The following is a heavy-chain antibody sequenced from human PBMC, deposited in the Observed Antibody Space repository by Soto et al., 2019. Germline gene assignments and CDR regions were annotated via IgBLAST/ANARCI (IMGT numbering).Heavy chain of an antibody. Sequence: GASVKVSCKASGYTFRNFGISWVRQAPGQGLEWMGWISAYNANANYAQKFQGRLTMTADTSTSTAYMELRSRRSDDTAVYYCAREKSGFDYWGQGTLVTVSS. J-gene: IGHJ4*02. CDR3: AREKSGFDY. D-gene: IGHD6-25*01. V-gene: IGHV1-18*01. CDR1: GYTFRNFG. CDR2: ISAYNANA.